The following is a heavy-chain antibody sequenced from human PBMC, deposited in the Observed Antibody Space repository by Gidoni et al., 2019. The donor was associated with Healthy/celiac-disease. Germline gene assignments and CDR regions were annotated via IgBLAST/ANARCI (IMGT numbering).Heavy chain of an antibody. V-gene: IGHV6-1*01. Sequence: QVQLQQSGPGLVKPSQTISLTCAISGDNVYSNSAAWNWIRQSPSRGLEWLGRTYYRSKWYNDYAVSVKSRITINPATSKNQFSLQLNSVTPEDTAVYYCARGRLGELSLDNWYFDLWGRGTLVTVSS. CDR1: GDNVYSNSAA. CDR2: TYYRSKWYN. CDR3: ARGRLGELSLDNWYFDL. D-gene: IGHD3-16*02. J-gene: IGHJ2*01.